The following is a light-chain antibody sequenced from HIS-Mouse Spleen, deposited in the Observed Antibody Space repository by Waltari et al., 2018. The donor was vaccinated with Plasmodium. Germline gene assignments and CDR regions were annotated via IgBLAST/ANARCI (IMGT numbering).Light chain of an antibody. V-gene: IGLV2-23*01. CDR2: EGS. CDR3: CSYAGSSTYV. J-gene: IGLJ1*01. Sequence: QSALTQPASVSGSPGQAITLSCTGTSSDVGSYNLVPWYQQHPGKAPQLMIYEGSKRPSGVSNRFSGSKSGNTASLTISGLQAEDEADYYCCSYAGSSTYVFGTGTKVTVL. CDR1: SSDVGSYNL.